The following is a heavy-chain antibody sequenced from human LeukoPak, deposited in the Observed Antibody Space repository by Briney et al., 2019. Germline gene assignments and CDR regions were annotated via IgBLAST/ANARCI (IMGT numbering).Heavy chain of an antibody. V-gene: IGHV3-48*02. CDR3: VKGLDYSSSQMDS. D-gene: IGHD6-6*01. CDR1: GFTFSSYS. Sequence: GGSLRLSCAASGFTFSSYSMNWVRQAPGKGLEWVSHITASGTAMFYADSVKGRFTISRDNAKNSLYLQMNSLRDEDTAVYYCVKGLDYSSSQMDSWGQGTLVTVSP. CDR2: ITASGTAM. J-gene: IGHJ4*02.